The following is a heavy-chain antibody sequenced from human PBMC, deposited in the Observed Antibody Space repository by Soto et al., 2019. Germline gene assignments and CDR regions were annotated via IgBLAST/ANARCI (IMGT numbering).Heavy chain of an antibody. CDR2: IYYSGST. CDR1: GGSISSYY. CDR3: ASRSYGSGSFFGGDYFDY. D-gene: IGHD3-10*01. V-gene: IGHV4-59*08. J-gene: IGHJ4*02. Sequence: QVQLQESGPGLVKPSETLSLTCTVSGGSISSYYWSWIRQPPGKGLEWLGYIYYSGSTNYNPCLTSRVTISVDPPPTQFSLKLSYVTASDTAVYYCASRSYGSGSFFGGDYFDYWGQGTLVTVSS.